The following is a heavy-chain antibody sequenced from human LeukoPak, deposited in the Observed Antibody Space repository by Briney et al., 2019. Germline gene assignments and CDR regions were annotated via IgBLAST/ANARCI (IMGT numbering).Heavy chain of an antibody. CDR1: GYTFTGYY. CDR3: ARDREVDTDFAFDI. CDR2: INPNSGGT. J-gene: IGHJ3*02. V-gene: IGHV1-2*02. D-gene: IGHD5-18*01. Sequence: ASVKVSCKASGYTFTGYYMHWVRQAPGQGLEWMGWINPNSGGTNYAQKFQGRVTMTRDTSISTAYMELSRLRSDDTAVYYCARDREVDTDFAFDIWGQGTMVPVSS.